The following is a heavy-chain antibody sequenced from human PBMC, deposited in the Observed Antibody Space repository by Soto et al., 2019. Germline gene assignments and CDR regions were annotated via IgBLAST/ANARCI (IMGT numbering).Heavy chain of an antibody. D-gene: IGHD4-17*01. CDR1: RGTFSSYA. CDR2: IIPIFGIA. CDR3: AREGYGDPLDY. V-gene: IGHV1-69*12. Sequence: QVQLVQSGAEVKKPGSSVKVSCKASRGTFSSYAISWVRQDHGQGLEWMGGIIPIFGIANYAQKFQGRVTITADESTSTAYMELSSLRSEDTAVYYCAREGYGDPLDYWGKGTLVTVSS. J-gene: IGHJ4*02.